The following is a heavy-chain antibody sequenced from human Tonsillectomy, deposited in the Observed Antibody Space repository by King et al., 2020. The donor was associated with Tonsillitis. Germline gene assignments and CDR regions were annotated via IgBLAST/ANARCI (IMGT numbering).Heavy chain of an antibody. D-gene: IGHD3-22*01. V-gene: IGHV3-33*01. CDR1: GFTFSNSA. CDR3: ARVAEYYYDTTGYSQYYFDF. J-gene: IGHJ4*02. CDR2: IWHDGSNN. Sequence: EQLVQSGGGVVQPGGSLRLSCAASGFTFSNSAMHWVRRAPGKGLEWVALIWHDGSNNYYADSVKGRFTISRDNSKSTLYLQMNSLRADDTAVYYCARVAEYYYDTTGYSQYYFDFWGQGTLVTVSS.